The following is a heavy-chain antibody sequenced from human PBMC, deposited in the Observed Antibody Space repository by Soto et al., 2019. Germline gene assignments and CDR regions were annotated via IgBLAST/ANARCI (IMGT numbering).Heavy chain of an antibody. D-gene: IGHD1-1*01. J-gene: IGHJ3*02. CDR2: MSHSGGT. V-gene: IGHV4-34*01. CDR1: GGFVSSGSYY. Sequence: QVQLQQWGAGLLKPSETLSLTCAVYGGFVSSGSYYWSWIRQPPGKGLEWIGEMSHSGGTHFNPSLKSRVTISVDTSKNQFSLTMTSLAASVTALYYCARLERGTATTVADAFEIWGPGTMVTVSS. CDR3: ARLERGTATTVADAFEI.